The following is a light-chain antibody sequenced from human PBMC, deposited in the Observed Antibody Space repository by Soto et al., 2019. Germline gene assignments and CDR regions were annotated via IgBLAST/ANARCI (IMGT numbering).Light chain of an antibody. CDR2: LGS. J-gene: IGKJ5*01. V-gene: IGKV2-28*01. CDR3: MQALQTPIT. Sequence: DIVMTQSPLSLSVTPGESASISCRAIQSLLQSNGYKYLDWYLQRPGQSPQLLIYLGSNRAHGVPDRFSGSGTGTDLTLKISSVEADDVGVYYCMQALQTPITFGQGTRLEIK. CDR1: QSLLQSNGYKY.